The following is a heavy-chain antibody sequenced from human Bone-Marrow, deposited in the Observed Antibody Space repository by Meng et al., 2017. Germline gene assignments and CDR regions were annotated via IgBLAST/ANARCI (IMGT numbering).Heavy chain of an antibody. CDR3: ASDYYDSGSYGH. CDR1: GFTFSDYY. V-gene: IGHV3-11*04. J-gene: IGHJ4*02. D-gene: IGHD3-10*01. CDR2: ITNSGRTI. Sequence: QVQLVESGGGLVKPGGSLRLACAASGFTFSDYYMSWIRQAPGKGLEWVAYITNSGRTIYYADSVKGRFTISRDNSKNTLYLQMNSLRAEDTAVYYCASDYYDSGSYGHWGLGTLVTVSS.